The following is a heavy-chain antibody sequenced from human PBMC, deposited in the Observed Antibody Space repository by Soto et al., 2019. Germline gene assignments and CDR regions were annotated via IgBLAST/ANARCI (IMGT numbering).Heavy chain of an antibody. D-gene: IGHD4-17*01. Sequence: GGSLRLSCAASGFTFSSYAMSWVRQAPGKGLEWVSAISGSGGSTYYADSVKGRFTISRDNSKNTLYLQMKSLRAEDTAVYYCARARDYGYHYSGMDVWGQGTTVTVSS. CDR2: ISGSGGST. J-gene: IGHJ6*02. CDR3: ARARDYGYHYSGMDV. CDR1: GFTFSSYA. V-gene: IGHV3-23*01.